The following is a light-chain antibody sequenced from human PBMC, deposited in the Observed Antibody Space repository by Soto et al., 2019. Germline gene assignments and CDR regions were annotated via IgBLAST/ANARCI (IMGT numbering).Light chain of an antibody. J-gene: IGLJ1*01. Sequence: QSVLTQPASGSGSPGQSITLLCTGTSSDFGIYNSVSWYQQHPGKAPKLMIHDVTNRPSGVSSRFSGSRSGNTASLTISGLQAEHEAAYYCSSLTSSSSYVFGPGTKVTVL. CDR3: SSLTSSSSYV. V-gene: IGLV2-14*01. CDR2: DVT. CDR1: SSDFGIYNS.